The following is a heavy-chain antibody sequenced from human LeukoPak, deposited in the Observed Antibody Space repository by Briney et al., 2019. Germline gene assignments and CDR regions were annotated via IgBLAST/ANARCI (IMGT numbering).Heavy chain of an antibody. CDR2: IYYSGST. Sequence: SETLSLTCTVSGGSISSSSYYWGWIRQPPGKGLEWIGSIYYSGSTYYNPSLKSRVTISVDTSKNQFSLKLSSVTAADTAVYYCARDAYYYDSSGYGFDYWGQGTLVTVSS. J-gene: IGHJ4*02. V-gene: IGHV4-39*07. CDR1: GGSISSSSYY. CDR3: ARDAYYYDSSGYGFDY. D-gene: IGHD3-22*01.